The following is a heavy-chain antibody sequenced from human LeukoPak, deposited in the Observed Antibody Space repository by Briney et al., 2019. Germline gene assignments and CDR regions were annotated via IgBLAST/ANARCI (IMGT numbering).Heavy chain of an antibody. V-gene: IGHV3-21*01. CDR3: ARADCSASTCYLRRSWFDP. J-gene: IGHJ5*02. CDR2: ISPKSDFI. Sequence: GGSLRLSCTASGFSINSYDMNWVRQAPGKGLEWVSSISPKSDFIYYSDSVRGRFTISRDNADNSLYLQMNRLRAEDTAAYYCARADCSASTCYLRRSWFDPWGQGTLVTVSS. CDR1: GFSINSYD. D-gene: IGHD3-9*01.